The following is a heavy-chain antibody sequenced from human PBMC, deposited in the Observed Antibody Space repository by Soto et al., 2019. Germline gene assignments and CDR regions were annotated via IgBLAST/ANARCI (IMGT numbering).Heavy chain of an antibody. D-gene: IGHD3-9*01. CDR1: GYSFTDYW. J-gene: IGHJ4*02. CDR3: ARQAYYNILTGSFYSFDY. CDR2: IYPGDSDA. V-gene: IGHV5-51*01. Sequence: GESLNISCKSSGYSFTDYWIGWGRQMPGKGLEWMGIIYPGDSDARYSPSFQGQVTISVDTSINTAFLRWNSLTASATAMYYCARQAYYNILTGSFYSFDYWGQGSLVTVSS.